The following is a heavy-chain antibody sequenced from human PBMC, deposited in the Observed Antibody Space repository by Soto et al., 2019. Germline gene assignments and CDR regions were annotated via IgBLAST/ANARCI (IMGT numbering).Heavy chain of an antibody. CDR1: GGTFSSYA. V-gene: IGHV1-69*13. Sequence: SVKVSCKASGGTFSSYAISWVRQAPGQGLEWMGGIIPIFGTANYAQKFQGRVTITADESTSTAYMELSSLRSEDTAVYYCARDSYDSSGGYWGMDVWGQGTTVTVSS. D-gene: IGHD3-22*01. CDR2: IIPIFGTA. J-gene: IGHJ6*02. CDR3: ARDSYDSSGGYWGMDV.